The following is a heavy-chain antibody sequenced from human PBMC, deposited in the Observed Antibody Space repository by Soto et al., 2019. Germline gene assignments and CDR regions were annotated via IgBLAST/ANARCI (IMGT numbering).Heavy chain of an antibody. Sequence: QVQLQESGPGLVKPSDTLSLTCTVSGGSISGYYWSWIRQAPGKGLEYIGYIYYRGSTNYNPSLKSRGTMSVDTSRNQFSLKVNSVTAADTAVYYCARQQLLPLYYSLDVWGQGTTVTVSS. V-gene: IGHV4-59*07. J-gene: IGHJ6*02. CDR1: GGSISGYY. CDR3: ARQQLLPLYYSLDV. CDR2: IYYRGST. D-gene: IGHD6-13*01.